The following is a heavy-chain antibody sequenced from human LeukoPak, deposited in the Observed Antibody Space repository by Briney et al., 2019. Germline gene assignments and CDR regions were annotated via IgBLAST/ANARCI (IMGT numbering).Heavy chain of an antibody. CDR2: INHSGST. J-gene: IGHJ3*02. CDR3: ARAPERGGYYDSSGYPAAFDI. CDR1: GGSISSASYF. Sequence: SETLSLTCSVSGGSISSASYFWSFIRQPPGKGLEWIGEINHSGSTNYNPSLKSRVTISVDTSKNQFSLKLSSVTAADTAVYYCARAPERGGYYDSSGYPAAFDIWGQGTMVTVSS. V-gene: IGHV4-39*07. D-gene: IGHD3-22*01.